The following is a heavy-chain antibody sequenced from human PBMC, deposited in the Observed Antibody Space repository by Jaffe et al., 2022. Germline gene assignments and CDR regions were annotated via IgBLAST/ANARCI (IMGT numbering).Heavy chain of an antibody. Sequence: EVQLVESGGGLVQPGGSLRLSCAASGFTFSSYWMSWVRQAPGKGLEWVANIREDGSEKYYVDSVKGRFTISRDNAKNSLYLQMNSLRAEDTAVYYCARENYDFWSGVHFSYYYYMDVWGKGTTVTVSS. D-gene: IGHD3-3*01. CDR1: GFTFSSYW. V-gene: IGHV3-7*01. J-gene: IGHJ6*03. CDR3: ARENYDFWSGVHFSYYYYMDV. CDR2: IREDGSEK.